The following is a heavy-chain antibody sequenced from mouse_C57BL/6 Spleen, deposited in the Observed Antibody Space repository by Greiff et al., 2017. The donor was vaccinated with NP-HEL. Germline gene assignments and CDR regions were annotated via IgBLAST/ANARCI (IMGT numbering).Heavy chain of an antibody. V-gene: IGHV7-1*01. CDR3: ARDAGYDGYYVGNAMDY. J-gene: IGHJ4*01. CDR2: SRNKANDYTT. Sequence: EVKVVESGGGLVQSGRSLRLSCATSGFTFSDFYMEWVRQAPGKGLEWIAASRNKANDYTTEYSASVKGRFIVSRDTSQSILYLQMNALRAEDTAIYYCARDAGYDGYYVGNAMDYWGQGTSVTVSS. CDR1: GFTFSDFY. D-gene: IGHD2-3*01.